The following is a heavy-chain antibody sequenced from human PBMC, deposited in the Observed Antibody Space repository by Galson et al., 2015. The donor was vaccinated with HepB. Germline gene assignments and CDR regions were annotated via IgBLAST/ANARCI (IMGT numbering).Heavy chain of an antibody. CDR3: ARFKYCSRGPCRSVDS. V-gene: IGHV3-11*01. D-gene: IGHD2-15*01. CDR1: GFTFSDYY. Sequence: SLRLSCAASGFTFSDYYMSWIRQAPGRGLEWISNIRDGGTDTYYADSVKGRFTISRDNDKNSLYLQMNSLRAEDTAVYYCARFKYCSRGPCRSVDSWGRGTLVAVSS. J-gene: IGHJ5*01. CDR2: IRDGGTDT.